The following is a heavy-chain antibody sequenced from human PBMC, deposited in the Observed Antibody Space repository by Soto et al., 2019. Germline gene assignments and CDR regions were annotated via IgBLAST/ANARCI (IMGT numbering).Heavy chain of an antibody. Sequence: ASVKVSCKASGGTFSSYAISWVRQAPGQGLERMGGIIPIFGTANYAQKFQGRVTITADESTSTAYMELSSLRSEDTAVYYCARDLGDSSGFWGQGTLVTVSS. CDR2: IIPIFGTA. CDR3: ARDLGDSSGF. CDR1: GGTFSSYA. D-gene: IGHD3-22*01. V-gene: IGHV1-69*13. J-gene: IGHJ4*02.